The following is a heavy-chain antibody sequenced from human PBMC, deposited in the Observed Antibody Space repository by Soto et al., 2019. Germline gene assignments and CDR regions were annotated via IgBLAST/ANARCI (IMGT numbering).Heavy chain of an antibody. Sequence: PSETLSLTCAVYGGSFNSNYYWTWIRQPPGKGLEWIGEIYHNGGTNYSPSLKSRVTISEDTSKSQFSLNLNSVTAADTAVYYCARGSWSIRFHHWGQGSLVTVSS. CDR1: GGSFNSNYY. D-gene: IGHD1-20*01. CDR2: IYHNGGT. CDR3: ARGSWSIRFHH. V-gene: IGHV4-34*01. J-gene: IGHJ4*02.